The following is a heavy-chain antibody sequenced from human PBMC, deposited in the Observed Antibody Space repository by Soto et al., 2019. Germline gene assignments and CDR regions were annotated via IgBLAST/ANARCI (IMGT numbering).Heavy chain of an antibody. V-gene: IGHV1-69*13. CDR2: VIPRFGTT. J-gene: IGHJ4*02. CDR1: GDSFSKYT. D-gene: IGHD1-1*01. CDR3: ARGRGLYNSGRYQLDS. Sequence: ASVKVSCKASGDSFSKYTVNWVRQAPRQGLEWVGGVIPRFGTTNFAPTLQGRVTIAADQSMNTVYMELSSLRSEDTALYYCARGRGLYNSGRYQLDSWGQGKLVTVSS.